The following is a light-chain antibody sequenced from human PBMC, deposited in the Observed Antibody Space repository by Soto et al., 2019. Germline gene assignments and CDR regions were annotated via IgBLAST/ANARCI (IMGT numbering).Light chain of an antibody. CDR3: SSYTSSNTWV. Sequence: QSALTQPASVSGSPGQSIAISCSGTSSDVGNNNHVCWYQQNPGKAPKLMIFEVSNRPSGVSDRFSGSKSGNTASLTISGLQAEDAADYYCSSYTSSNTWVFGGGTNLTVL. J-gene: IGLJ3*02. CDR1: SSDVGNNNH. V-gene: IGLV2-14*01. CDR2: EVS.